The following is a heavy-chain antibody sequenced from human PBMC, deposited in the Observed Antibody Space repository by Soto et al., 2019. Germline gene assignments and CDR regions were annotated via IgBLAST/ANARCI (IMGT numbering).Heavy chain of an antibody. D-gene: IGHD3-22*01. V-gene: IGHV4-39*01. CDR3: ARQNRRRQGSPMIVVVTTLDY. CDR1: GGSISSSSYY. CDR2: IYYRGST. J-gene: IGHJ4*02. Sequence: SETLSLTCTVSGGSISSSSYYWGWIRQPPGKGLEWIGSIYYRGSTYYNPSLKSRVTISVDTSKNQFSLKLSSVTAADTAVYYCARQNRRRQGSPMIVVVTTLDYWGQGTLVTVSS.